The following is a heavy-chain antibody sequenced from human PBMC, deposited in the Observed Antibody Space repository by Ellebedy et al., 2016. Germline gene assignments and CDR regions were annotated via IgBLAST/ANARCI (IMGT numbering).Heavy chain of an antibody. CDR1: GGSFSGYY. Sequence: SETLSLTCAVYGGSFSGYYWSWIRQPPGKGLEWIGEINHSGSTNYNPSLKSRVTISVDTSKNQFSLKLSSVTAADTAVYYCARGYTSLKRFDYWGQGTLVTVSS. CDR3: ARGYTSLKRFDY. J-gene: IGHJ4*02. D-gene: IGHD1-1*01. CDR2: INHSGST. V-gene: IGHV4-34*01.